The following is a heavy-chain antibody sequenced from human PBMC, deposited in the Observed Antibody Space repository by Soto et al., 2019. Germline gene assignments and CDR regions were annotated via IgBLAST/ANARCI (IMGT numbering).Heavy chain of an antibody. D-gene: IGHD6-19*01. CDR3: ARSGYSSGWEGGYFDY. Sequence: GASVKVSCKASGGTFSSYTISWVRQAPGQGLEWMGRIIPILGIANYAQKFQGRVTITADKSTSTAYMELSSLRSEDTAVYYCARSGYSSGWEGGYFDYWGQGTLVTVSS. J-gene: IGHJ4*02. CDR2: IIPILGIA. V-gene: IGHV1-69*02. CDR1: GGTFSSYT.